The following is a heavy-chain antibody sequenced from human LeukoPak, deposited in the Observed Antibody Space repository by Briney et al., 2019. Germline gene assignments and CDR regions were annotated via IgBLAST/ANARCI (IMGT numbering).Heavy chain of an antibody. Sequence: GPLRLSCAASGFTFSSYGMHWVRQAPGKGLEWVAFIRYDGSNKYYADSVKGRFTISRDNSKNTLYLQMNSLRAEDTALYYCAKGLFGADAFDIWGQGTMVTVSS. CDR2: IRYDGSNK. CDR1: GFTFSSYG. D-gene: IGHD3-10*02. CDR3: AKGLFGADAFDI. V-gene: IGHV3-30*02. J-gene: IGHJ3*02.